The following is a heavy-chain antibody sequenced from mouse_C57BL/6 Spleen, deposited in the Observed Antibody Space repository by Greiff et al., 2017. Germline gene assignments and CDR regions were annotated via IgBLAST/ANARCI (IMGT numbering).Heavy chain of an antibody. V-gene: IGHV1-15*01. CDR3: TNSCAY. J-gene: IGHJ3*01. CDR2: IDPETGGT. CDR1: GYTFTDYE. Sequence: VKVVESGAELVRPGASVTLSCKASGYTFTDYEMHWVKQTPVHGLEWIGAIDPETGGTAYNQKFKGKDILTADKSSSTAYMELRSLTSEDSAVYYCTNSCAYWGQGTLVTVSA.